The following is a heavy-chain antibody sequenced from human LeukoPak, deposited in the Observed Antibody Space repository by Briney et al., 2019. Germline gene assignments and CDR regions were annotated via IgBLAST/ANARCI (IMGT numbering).Heavy chain of an antibody. CDR2: ISYDGSNK. CDR1: GFTFNSYA. J-gene: IGHJ4*02. V-gene: IGHV3-30*04. Sequence: GRSLRLSCAASGFTFNSYAMHWVRQAPGKGPEWVAVISYDGSNKYYADSVKGRFTISRDNSKNTLYLQMNSLRAEDTAVYYCARSVVVPAANLPGYWGQGTLVTVSS. D-gene: IGHD2-2*01. CDR3: ARSVVVPAANLPGY.